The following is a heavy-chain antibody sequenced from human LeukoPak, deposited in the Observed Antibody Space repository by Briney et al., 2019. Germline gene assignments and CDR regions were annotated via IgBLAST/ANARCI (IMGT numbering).Heavy chain of an antibody. D-gene: IGHD4-17*01. CDR3: AREMAYGAFDY. CDR2: IYTSGSI. J-gene: IGHJ4*02. Sequence: SETLSLTCSVSDDSITMYYWSWIRQPAGKGLEWLGRIYTSGSINYNPSLKSRVSISVDTSKNQFSLKLSSVTAADTAVYYCAREMAYGAFDYWGQGTLVTVSS. CDR1: DDSITMYY. V-gene: IGHV4-4*07.